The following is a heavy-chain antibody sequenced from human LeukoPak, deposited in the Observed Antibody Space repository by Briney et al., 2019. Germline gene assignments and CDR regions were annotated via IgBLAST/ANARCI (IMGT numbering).Heavy chain of an antibody. J-gene: IGHJ4*02. CDR2: ISYSGST. CDR1: GGSISSYY. CDR3: AGHHPRNTVDF. V-gene: IGHV4-59*08. D-gene: IGHD2-8*02. Sequence: SETLSLTCSVSGGSISSYYWSWIRQPPGKGLEWIGYISYSGSTNYNPSLKSRVTISLDTSKNQFSLKLSSVTAADTAVYYCAGHHPRNTVDFWGQGTLVTVSS.